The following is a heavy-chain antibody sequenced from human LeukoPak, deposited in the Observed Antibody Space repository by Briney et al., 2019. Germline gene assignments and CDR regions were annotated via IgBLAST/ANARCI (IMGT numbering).Heavy chain of an antibody. J-gene: IGHJ3*01. V-gene: IGHV3-23*01. CDR2: IRDTIGIT. CDR3: ARDDDNNDFLSAYAFDL. CDR1: GFIFSDYA. Sequence: PGGSLRLSRAPSGFIFSDYAISWVRQAPGTGLEWVSDIRDTIGITFYAHSAKGRVTISRDNARKTVYLQMNRLRAEDAAVYYCARDDDNNDFLSAYAFDLWGQGTMVTVSS. D-gene: IGHD3-9*01.